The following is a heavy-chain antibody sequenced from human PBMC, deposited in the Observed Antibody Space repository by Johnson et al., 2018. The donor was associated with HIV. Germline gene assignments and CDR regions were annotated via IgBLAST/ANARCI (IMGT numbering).Heavy chain of an antibody. V-gene: IGHV3-20*04. CDR2: IDWNGRRT. CDR3: ARRDSGSLSFDL. CDR1: KFIFGDHG. D-gene: IGHD1-26*01. J-gene: IGHJ3*01. Sequence: MLLVESGGGVLRPGGSLRLSCEGFKFIFGDHGLSWVRQVPGKGLEWVSGIDWNGRRTGYADSVKGRCTISRDNDRNSLYLHMNNLRVEDTALYFCARRDSGSLSFDLWGQGTMVIVSS.